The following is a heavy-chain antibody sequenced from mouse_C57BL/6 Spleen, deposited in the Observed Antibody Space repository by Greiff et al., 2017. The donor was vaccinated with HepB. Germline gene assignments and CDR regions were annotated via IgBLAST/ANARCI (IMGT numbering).Heavy chain of an antibody. CDR3: ARSSDLWFAY. CDR2: INPNNGGT. CDR1: GYTFTDYN. V-gene: IGHV1-22*01. Sequence: EVQLQQPGPELVKPGASVKMSCKASGYTFTDYNMHWVKQSHGKSLEWIGYINPNNGGTNYNQKFKGKATLTVNKSSSTAYMELRSLTSEDSAVYYCARSSDLWFAYWGQGTLVTVSA. D-gene: IGHD1-1*01. J-gene: IGHJ3*01.